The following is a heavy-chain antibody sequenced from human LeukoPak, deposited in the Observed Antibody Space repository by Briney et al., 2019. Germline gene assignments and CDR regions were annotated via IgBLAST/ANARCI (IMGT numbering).Heavy chain of an antibody. Sequence: RRSLRLSCAPSGFSFSNYAMHWVRQAPGKGLEWVAVLSFDGSDKNYADSVKGRLTISRDNSKNTLYLQMNSLRTEDTAVYYCARGTSVAAAGSWFDAWGQGTLVTVSS. CDR3: ARGTSVAAAGSWFDA. D-gene: IGHD6-13*01. J-gene: IGHJ5*02. CDR2: LSFDGSDK. CDR1: GFSFSNYA. V-gene: IGHV3-30-3*01.